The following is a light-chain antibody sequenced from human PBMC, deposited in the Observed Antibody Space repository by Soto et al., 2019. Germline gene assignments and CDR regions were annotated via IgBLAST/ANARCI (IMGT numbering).Light chain of an antibody. CDR2: GAS. V-gene: IGKV3-15*01. J-gene: IGKJ1*01. CDR3: QNYNHGPRT. CDR1: QSVSSN. Sequence: EIVMTQSPATLSVSPGERATLSCRASQSVSSNLAWYQQKPGQAPRLLSYGASTRATGIPARFSGSGSGTEFTRTISSLQSEDCAGYYCQNYNHGPRTFGQGTKVEIK.